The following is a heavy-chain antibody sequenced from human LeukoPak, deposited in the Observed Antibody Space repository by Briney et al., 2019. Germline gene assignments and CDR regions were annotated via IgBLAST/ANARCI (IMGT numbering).Heavy chain of an antibody. Sequence: ASVKVSCKASGGTFSSYAIGWVRQAPGQGLEWMGGIIPIFGTANYAQRFQGRVTITADESTSTAYMELSSLRSEDTAVYYCARVIGAGGSGIMVSAHYYYGMDVWGQGTTVTVSS. J-gene: IGHJ6*02. D-gene: IGHD3-10*01. CDR2: IIPIFGTA. CDR1: GGTFSSYA. V-gene: IGHV1-69*13. CDR3: ARVIGAGGSGIMVSAHYYYGMDV.